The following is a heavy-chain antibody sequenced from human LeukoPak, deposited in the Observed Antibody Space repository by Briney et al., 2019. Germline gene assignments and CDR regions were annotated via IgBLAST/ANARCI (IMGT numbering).Heavy chain of an antibody. CDR1: GGTFSSYA. D-gene: IGHD4-11*01. J-gene: IGHJ6*02. Sequence: SVKVSCKASGGTFSSYAISWVRQAPGQGLEWMGRIIPIFGIANYAQKFHGRVTITADKSTSTAYMELSSLRSEDTAVYYCARDKDDYSNYGPPSGMDVWGQGTTVTVSS. V-gene: IGHV1-69*04. CDR2: IIPIFGIA. CDR3: ARDKDDYSNYGPPSGMDV.